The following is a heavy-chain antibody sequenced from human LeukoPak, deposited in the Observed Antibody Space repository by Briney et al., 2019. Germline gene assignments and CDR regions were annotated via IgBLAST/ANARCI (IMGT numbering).Heavy chain of an antibody. Sequence: GGSLRLSCAASGFTVSNNYMSWVRQAPGKGLEWVSVIYAGGSTYYADSVKGRFIISRDNSKNALYLQMISLRAEDTAVYYCARDYYGSGSYGKTFDPWGQGTLVTVSS. CDR3: ARDYYGSGSYGKTFDP. CDR1: GFTVSNNY. V-gene: IGHV3-66*01. J-gene: IGHJ5*02. D-gene: IGHD3-10*01. CDR2: IYAGGST.